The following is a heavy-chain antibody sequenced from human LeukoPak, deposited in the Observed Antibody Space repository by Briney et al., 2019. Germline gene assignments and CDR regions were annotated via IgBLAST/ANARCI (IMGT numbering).Heavy chain of an antibody. J-gene: IGHJ4*02. CDR3: ARHVVALGFDY. V-gene: IGHV3-74*01. Sequence: GGSLRLSCAASGFTFSSYWMHWVRQAPGKGLVWVSRINSDGSSTSYADSVKGRFTISRDNAKNTLYLQMNSLRAEDTAVYYCARHVVALGFDYWGQGTLVTVSS. D-gene: IGHD3-22*01. CDR2: INSDGSST. CDR1: GFTFSSYW.